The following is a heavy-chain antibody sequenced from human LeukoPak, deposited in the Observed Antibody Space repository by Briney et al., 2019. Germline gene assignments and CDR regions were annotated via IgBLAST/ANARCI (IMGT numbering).Heavy chain of an antibody. CDR2: IIPILGIA. Sequence: SSVKVSCKASGGTFGSYTISWVRQAPGQGLEWMGRIIPILGIANYAQKFQGRVTITADKSTSTAYMELSSLRSEDTAVYYCATHCGSTSCYAGSFDYWGQGTLVTVSS. CDR1: GGTFGSYT. V-gene: IGHV1-69*02. J-gene: IGHJ4*02. CDR3: ATHCGSTSCYAGSFDY. D-gene: IGHD2-2*01.